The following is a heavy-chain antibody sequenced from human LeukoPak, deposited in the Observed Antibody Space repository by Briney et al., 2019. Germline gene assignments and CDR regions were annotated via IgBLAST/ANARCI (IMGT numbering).Heavy chain of an antibody. CDR1: GYTFIAYY. J-gene: IGHJ4*02. CDR2: MNPNSGNT. V-gene: IGHV1-8*03. CDR3: AREGNSPLDY. D-gene: IGHD5-24*01. Sequence: ASVKVSCKASGYTFIAYYIHWVRQAPGQGLEWMGWMNPNSGNTGYAQKLQGRVTITRDISINTAYMELSSLRSDDTAVYYCAREGNSPLDYWGQGTLVTVSS.